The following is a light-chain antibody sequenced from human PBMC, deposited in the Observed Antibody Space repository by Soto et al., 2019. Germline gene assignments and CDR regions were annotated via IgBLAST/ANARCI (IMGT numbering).Light chain of an antibody. J-gene: IGLJ3*02. V-gene: IGLV2-11*01. CDR1: SGDVGGYNY. CDR3: CSYAGSYTLGWV. CDR2: DVS. Sequence: QSALTQPRSVSGSPGQSVTISCTGTSGDVGGYNYVSWYQQHPGKAPKLMIYDVSKRPSGVPDRFSGSKSGNTASLTISGLQAEDEADYYCCSYAGSYTLGWVFGGGTKLTVL.